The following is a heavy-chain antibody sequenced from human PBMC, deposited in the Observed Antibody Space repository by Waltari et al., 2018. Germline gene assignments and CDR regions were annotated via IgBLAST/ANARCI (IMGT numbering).Heavy chain of an antibody. V-gene: IGHV4-34*12. J-gene: IGHJ3*02. CDR2: VVHSGNT. D-gene: IGHD2-21*01. Sequence: QVQLQQWGARLLKPSETLSLTCTLIGGSFGGHYYGWIRQSPRKGLAWIGEVVHSGNTQYTPSLMSGATKSIDTSKNHFSLRLTSVTPADTAFYYCASRRLATLSSTGAFNIWGPGTLVTVSS. CDR3: ASRRLATLSSTGAFNI. CDR1: GGSFGGHY.